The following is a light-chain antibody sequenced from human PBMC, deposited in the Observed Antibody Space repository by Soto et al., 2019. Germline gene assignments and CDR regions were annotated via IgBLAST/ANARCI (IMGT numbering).Light chain of an antibody. V-gene: IGKV3-15*01. Sequence: EIVMPQSPATLSVSPGETATLACRASQGVGSNLAWYQQKPGQTPRLLIYGASVRPIGIPARFSGSGSGTDFTLTISSLQSEDVAVYYCQQYNRWPRAFGPGTKVELK. CDR1: QGVGSN. CDR2: GAS. J-gene: IGKJ1*01. CDR3: QQYNRWPRA.